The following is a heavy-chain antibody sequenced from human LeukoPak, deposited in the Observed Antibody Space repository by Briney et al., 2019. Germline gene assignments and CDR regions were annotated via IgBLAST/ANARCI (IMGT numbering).Heavy chain of an antibody. Sequence: PGGSLRLSCTASGFTFSSYAMHWVRQAPGKGLEWVAVIWYDGSNKYYADSVKGRFTISRDHSKNTLYLQMKSLRAEDTAVYYCARELEIAVAGTLGYWGQGTLVTVSS. J-gene: IGHJ4*02. CDR2: IWYDGSNK. V-gene: IGHV3-33*01. CDR3: ARELEIAVAGTLGY. CDR1: GFTFSSYA. D-gene: IGHD6-19*01.